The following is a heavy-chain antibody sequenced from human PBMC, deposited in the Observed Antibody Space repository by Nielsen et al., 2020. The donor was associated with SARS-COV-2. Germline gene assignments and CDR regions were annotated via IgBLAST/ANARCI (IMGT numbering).Heavy chain of an antibody. CDR3: ARDLGVLMVYAIDYYYGMDV. Sequence: GESLKISCAASGFTFDDYGMSWVRQAPGKGLEWVSGINWNGGSTGYADSVKGRFTISRDNAKNSLYLQMNSLRAEDTALYHCARDLGVLMVYAIDYYYGMDVWGQGTTVTVS. CDR1: GFTFDDYG. CDR2: INWNGGST. V-gene: IGHV3-20*01. J-gene: IGHJ6*02. D-gene: IGHD2-8*01.